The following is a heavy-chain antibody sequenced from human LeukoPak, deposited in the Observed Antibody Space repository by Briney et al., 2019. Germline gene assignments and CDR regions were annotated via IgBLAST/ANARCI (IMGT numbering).Heavy chain of an antibody. V-gene: IGHV3-15*01. J-gene: IGHJ4*02. CDR2: IKSKTDGGTT. Sequence: GGSLRLSCAASGFTFSNAWMSWVRQAPGKGLEWVGRIKSKTDGGTTDFAAPVKGRFTISRDDSKNTLYLQMNSLKTEDTAVYYCARITAAGHSDYWGQGTLVTVSS. CDR3: ARITAAGHSDY. CDR1: GFTFSNAW. D-gene: IGHD6-13*01.